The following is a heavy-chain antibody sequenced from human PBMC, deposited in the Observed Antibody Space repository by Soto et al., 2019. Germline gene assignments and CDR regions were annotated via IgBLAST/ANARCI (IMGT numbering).Heavy chain of an antibody. Sequence: SETLSLTCAVAGGSISSSNWWSWVRQPPGKGLEWIGEIYHSGSTNYNPSLKSRVTISVDKSKNQFSLKLSSVTAADTAVYYCARSPQWLASSFDYWGQGTLVTVSS. V-gene: IGHV4-4*02. CDR2: IYHSGST. CDR3: ARSPQWLASSFDY. J-gene: IGHJ4*02. CDR1: GGSISSSNW. D-gene: IGHD6-19*01.